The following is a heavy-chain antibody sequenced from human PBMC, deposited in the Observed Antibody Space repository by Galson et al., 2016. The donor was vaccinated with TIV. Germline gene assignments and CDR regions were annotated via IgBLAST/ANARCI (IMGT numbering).Heavy chain of an antibody. D-gene: IGHD2-15*01. CDR3: SRDRVVDATYYYYYYGMDA. CDR1: GLSVSINY. V-gene: IGHV3-66*02. J-gene: IGHJ6*02. CDR2: ISDGGKT. Sequence: SLRLSCAASGLSVSINYMTWVRQAPGKGLEWVSLISDGGKTYYPDSVKGRFTISRDNSKNTLYLQLNSRRVEDTAVYYCSRDRVVDATYYYYYYGMDAWGQGTAVTVSS.